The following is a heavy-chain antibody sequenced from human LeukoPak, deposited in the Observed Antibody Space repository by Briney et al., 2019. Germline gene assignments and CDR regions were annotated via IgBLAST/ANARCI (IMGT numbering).Heavy chain of an antibody. CDR3: ARVGTPYYDFWSGEYYYYYGMDV. CDR2: ISAYNGNT. D-gene: IGHD3-3*01. V-gene: IGHV1-18*01. Sequence: ASVKVSCKASGYTFTSYGISWVQQAPGQGLEWMGWISAYNGNTNYAQKLQGRVTMTTDTSTSTAYMELRSLRSDDTAVYYCARVGTPYYDFWSGEYYYYYGMDVWGQGTTVTVSS. CDR1: GYTFTSYG. J-gene: IGHJ6*02.